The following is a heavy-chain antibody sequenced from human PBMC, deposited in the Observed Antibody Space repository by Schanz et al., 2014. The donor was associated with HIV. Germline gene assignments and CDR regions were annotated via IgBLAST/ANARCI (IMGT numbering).Heavy chain of an antibody. CDR3: ARTPYYFDY. CDR2: INHSGST. J-gene: IGHJ4*02. Sequence: QVQLQQWGAGLLKPSETLSLTCAVYGGSFSVYSWSWIRQPPGKGLQWIGEINHSGSTNYNPSLKSRVTISVDPSKNQFSLRLTSLTAADTAVYYCARTPYYFDYWGQGTLVTVSS. V-gene: IGHV4-34*01. CDR1: GGSFSVYS.